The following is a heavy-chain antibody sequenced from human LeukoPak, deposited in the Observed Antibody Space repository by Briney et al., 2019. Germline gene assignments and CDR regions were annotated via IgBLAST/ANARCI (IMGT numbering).Heavy chain of an antibody. CDR2: INPNSGGT. D-gene: IGHD3/OR15-3a*01. CDR3: ARGIFGPTPPHDA. Sequence: ASVKVSCKASGYTFTVYYMHCVRQAPGQGLEWMGWINPNSGGTNYAQKFQGRVTMTRDTSISTAYMELSRLRSDDTAVYYCARGIFGPTPPHDAWGQGTLVTVSS. J-gene: IGHJ5*02. CDR1: GYTFTVYY. V-gene: IGHV1-2*02.